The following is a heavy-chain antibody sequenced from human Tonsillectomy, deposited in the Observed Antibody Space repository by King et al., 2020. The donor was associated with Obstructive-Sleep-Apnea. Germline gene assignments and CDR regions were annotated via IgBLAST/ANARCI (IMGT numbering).Heavy chain of an antibody. Sequence: QLQESGPGLVKPSETLSLTCTVSCGSIRSYYWSWIRQPPGKGLEWSGYIHYSGSTNYNPSLKSRCTISVDTSKKQFSLKLSSVTAADSAVYYCARHDDYGDYWYFDLWGRGTLVTVSS. CDR2: IHYSGST. V-gene: IGHV4-59*08. CDR1: CGSIRSYY. CDR3: ARHDDYGDYWYFDL. D-gene: IGHD4-17*01. J-gene: IGHJ2*01.